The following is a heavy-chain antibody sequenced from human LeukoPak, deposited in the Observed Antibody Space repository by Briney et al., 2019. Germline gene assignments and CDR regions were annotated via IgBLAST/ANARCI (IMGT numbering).Heavy chain of an antibody. V-gene: IGHV4-39*01. CDR1: GVSISSSSYY. CDR2: IFYSGSS. D-gene: IGHD4-17*01. Sequence: SETLSLTCTVSGVSISSSSYYWRWIRQPPGKGLEWIGSIFYSGSSYYNPSLKSRLTISVDTSKNQFSLTVTSVTPADAAVFFCAGLGKSGMTPVTTRGFGIWGQGTVVTASS. CDR3: AGLGKSGMTPVTTRGFGI. J-gene: IGHJ3*02.